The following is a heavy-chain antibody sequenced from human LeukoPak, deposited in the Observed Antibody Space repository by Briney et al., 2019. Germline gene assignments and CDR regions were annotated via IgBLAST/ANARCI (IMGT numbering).Heavy chain of an antibody. D-gene: IGHD2-21*01. CDR1: GFRFSSNG. CDR3: VRDADWSFDY. J-gene: IGHJ4*02. CDR2: IRNDGSDK. Sequence: GGSLRLSCVASGFRFSSNGMHWVRQAPGKGLEWVTFIRNDGSDKYYADSVKGRFTISRDTSKNTVYVQMNSLRSEDTVVYYCVRDADWSFDYWGQGTLVTVSS. V-gene: IGHV3-30*02.